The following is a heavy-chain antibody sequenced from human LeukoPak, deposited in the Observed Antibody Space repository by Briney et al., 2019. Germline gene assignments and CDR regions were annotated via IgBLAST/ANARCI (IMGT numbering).Heavy chain of an antibody. V-gene: IGHV3-23*01. CDR1: GFTFSSYA. CDR3: AKDHGGSYYAYYYGMDV. D-gene: IGHD1-26*01. J-gene: IGHJ6*02. CDR2: ISGSGGST. Sequence: GGSLRPSCAASGFTFSSYAMSWVRQAPGKGLEWVSAISGSGGSTYYADSVKGRFTISRDNSKNTLYLQMNSLRAEDTAVYYCAKDHGGSYYAYYYGMDVWGQGTTVTVSS.